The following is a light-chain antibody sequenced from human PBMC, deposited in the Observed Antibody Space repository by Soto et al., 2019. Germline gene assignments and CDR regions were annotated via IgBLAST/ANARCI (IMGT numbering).Light chain of an antibody. CDR3: QQYGSSPWT. J-gene: IGKJ1*01. Sequence: EIVLTQSPGTLSLSPGDRATLSCRSSQSVSSSYLARYQQKPGQAPRPLIYGASSRAIGIPDRFSGSGSGTDFTLTISRLEPEDFAVYYCQQYGSSPWTFGQGTKVEIK. CDR1: QSVSSSY. CDR2: GAS. V-gene: IGKV3-20*01.